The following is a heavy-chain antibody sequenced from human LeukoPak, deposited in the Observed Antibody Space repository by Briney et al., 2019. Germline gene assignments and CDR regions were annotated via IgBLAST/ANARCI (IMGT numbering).Heavy chain of an antibody. CDR3: ARDDENGYNF. CDR1: GGSISSNSYY. J-gene: IGHJ4*02. V-gene: IGHV4-39*07. D-gene: IGHD5-24*01. Sequence: SETLSLTCTVSGGSISSNSYYWGWIRQPPGKGLEWLANIYNSGSTYYNPYLKRRVSMSVDTSRNQFSLKLSSVTAADTAVYYCARDDENGYNFWGQGTLVTVSS. CDR2: IYNSGST.